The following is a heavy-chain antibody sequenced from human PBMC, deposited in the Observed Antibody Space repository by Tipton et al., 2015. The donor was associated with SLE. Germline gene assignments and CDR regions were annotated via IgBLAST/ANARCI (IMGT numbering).Heavy chain of an antibody. CDR3: ARDGDGGSGSYDPFDI. CDR2: IYYSGST. Sequence: LRLSCAVYGGSFSGYYWSWIRQPPGKGLEWIGYIYYSGSTNYNPSLKSRVTISVDTSKNQFSLKLSSVTAADTAVYYCARDGDGGSGSYDPFDIWGQGTMVTVSS. J-gene: IGHJ3*02. CDR1: GGSFSGYY. D-gene: IGHD3-10*01. V-gene: IGHV4-59*01.